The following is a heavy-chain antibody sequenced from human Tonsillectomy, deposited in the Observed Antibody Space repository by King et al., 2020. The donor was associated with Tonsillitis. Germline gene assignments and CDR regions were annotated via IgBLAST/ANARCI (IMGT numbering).Heavy chain of an antibody. CDR2: IDHSGST. Sequence: VQLQQWGAGLLKPSETLSLTCAVYGGSFSGYYWSWIRQPPGKGLEWIGEIDHSGSTNYDPSLKSRVTISVDTSKNQFSLKLDSVTAADTAVYYCARGCPRGEWLFHGGYLDYWGQGTPVTVSS. D-gene: IGHD3-3*01. J-gene: IGHJ4*02. V-gene: IGHV4-34*01. CDR3: ARGCPRGEWLFHGGYLDY. CDR1: GGSFSGYY.